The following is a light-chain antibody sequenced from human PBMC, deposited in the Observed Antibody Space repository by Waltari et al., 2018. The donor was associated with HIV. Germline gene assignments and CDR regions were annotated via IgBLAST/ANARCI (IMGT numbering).Light chain of an antibody. J-gene: IGKJ2*01. CDR1: QSVNTW. CDR3: QQYETYYT. CDR2: TAP. V-gene: IGKV1-5*03. Sequence: DIKMTQSPSILSASLGDRITIPCRASQSVNTWVAWYQQKPGKAPKLLMHTAPTLARGVPSRFSGRGSGAVFTLTIAGLQPDDFATYYCQQYETYYTFGLGTKVE.